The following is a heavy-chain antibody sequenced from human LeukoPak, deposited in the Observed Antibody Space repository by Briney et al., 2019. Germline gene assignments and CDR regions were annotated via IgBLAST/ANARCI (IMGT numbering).Heavy chain of an antibody. J-gene: IGHJ5*02. CDR1: GGSISSYY. CDR3: ARVSSSSWYFGWFDP. CDR2: IYYSGST. Sequence: PSETLSLTCTVSGGSISSYYWSWIRQPPGKGLEWIGYIYYSGSTNYNPSLKSRVTISVDTSKNQFSLKLGSVTAADTAVYYCARVSSSSWYFGWFDPWGQGTLVTVSS. V-gene: IGHV4-59*01. D-gene: IGHD6-13*01.